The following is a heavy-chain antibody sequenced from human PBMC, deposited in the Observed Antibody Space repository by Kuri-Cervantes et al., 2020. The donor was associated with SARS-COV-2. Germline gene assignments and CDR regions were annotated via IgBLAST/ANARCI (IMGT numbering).Heavy chain of an antibody. CDR1: GFTVSSNY. J-gene: IGHJ4*02. Sequence: GESLKISCAAFGFTVSSNYMSWVRQAPGKGLEWVSVIYSGGSTYYADSVKGRFTIPRDNPKNTLYLQMNSLRAEDTAVYYCARDGRIQLWLIQYYFDYWGQGTLVTVSS. CDR3: ARDGRIQLWLIQYYFDY. CDR2: IYSGGST. D-gene: IGHD5-18*01. V-gene: IGHV3-53*05.